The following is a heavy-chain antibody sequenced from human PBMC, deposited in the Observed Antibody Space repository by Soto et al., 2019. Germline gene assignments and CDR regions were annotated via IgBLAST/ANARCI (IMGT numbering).Heavy chain of an antibody. CDR1: GGTFSSYA. D-gene: IGHD2-15*01. J-gene: IGHJ4*02. Sequence: SVKVYCKASGGTFSSYAISLVRQAPGQGLEWMGGIIPIFGTANYAQKFQGRVTITADKSTSTAYMELSSLRSEDTAVYYCARGTTGVPGYCSGGSCPLDDYWGQGTLVTVSS. CDR2: IIPIFGTA. V-gene: IGHV1-69*06. CDR3: ARGTTGVPGYCSGGSCPLDDY.